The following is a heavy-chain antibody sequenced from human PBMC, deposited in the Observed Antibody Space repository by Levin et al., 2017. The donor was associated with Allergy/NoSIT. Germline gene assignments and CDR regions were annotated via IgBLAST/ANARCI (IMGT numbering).Heavy chain of an antibody. Sequence: SQTLSLTCTVSGGSISSYYWSWLRQPPGKGLEWIGYIYYSGSTNYNPSLKSRVTISVDTSKNQFSLKLSSVTAADTAVYYCASGTGTTTDYYYYYMDVWGKGTTVTVSS. V-gene: IGHV4-59*01. CDR3: ASGTGTTTDYYYYYMDV. D-gene: IGHD1-7*01. J-gene: IGHJ6*03. CDR2: IYYSGST. CDR1: GGSISSYY.